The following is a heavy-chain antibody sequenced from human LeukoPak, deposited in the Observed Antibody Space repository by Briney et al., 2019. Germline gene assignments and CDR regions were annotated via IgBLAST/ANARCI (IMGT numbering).Heavy chain of an antibody. CDR2: IIPIFGTA. D-gene: IGHD2-15*01. V-gene: IGHV1-69*13. Sequence: ASVKVSCKASGGTFSSYAISWVRQAPGQGLEWMGGIIPIFGTANYAQKFQGRVTITADESTSTAYMELSSLRSADTAVYYCARVVVAAINNWFDPWGQGTLVTVSS. CDR1: GGTFSSYA. J-gene: IGHJ5*02. CDR3: ARVVVAAINNWFDP.